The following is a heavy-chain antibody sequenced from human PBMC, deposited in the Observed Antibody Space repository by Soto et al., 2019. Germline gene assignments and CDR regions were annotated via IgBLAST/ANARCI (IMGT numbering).Heavy chain of an antibody. Sequence: PSETLSLTCTVSGVSVSSGSFYWAWIRQPPGKGLEWIGFVSYSGTTNYEPSLKSRVTISVYTSRSQISLKVSSLTAADTAVYYCARGATVAQYDYWGQGTLVTVSS. J-gene: IGHJ4*02. V-gene: IGHV4-61*01. CDR3: ARGATVAQYDY. CDR1: GVSVSSGSFY. D-gene: IGHD4-17*01. CDR2: VSYSGTT.